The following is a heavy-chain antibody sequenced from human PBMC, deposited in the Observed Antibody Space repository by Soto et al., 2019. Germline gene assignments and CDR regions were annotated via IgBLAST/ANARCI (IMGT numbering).Heavy chain of an antibody. D-gene: IGHD6-6*01. V-gene: IGHV3-7*03. CDR3: ARVGIAARRDFDY. J-gene: IGHJ4*02. CDR1: GFTFSSYW. CDR2: IKQAASET. Sequence: PGGSLRLSCAASGFTFSSYWMSWVRQAPGKGLEWVANIKQAASETFSVDSVKGRFTISRDDARNSLYLQMNSLRAEDTAVYYCARVGIAARRDFDYWGQGTLVTVSS.